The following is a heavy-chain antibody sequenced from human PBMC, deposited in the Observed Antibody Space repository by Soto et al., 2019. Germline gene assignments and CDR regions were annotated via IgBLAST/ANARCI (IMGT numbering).Heavy chain of an antibody. CDR2: IIPIFGTA. CDR3: ARDLASPENWFDP. Sequence: ASVKVSCKASGGTFSSYAISWVRQAPGQGLEWMGGIIPIFGTANYAQKFQGRVTITADESTSTAYMELSSLRSEDTAVYYCARDLASPENWFDPWGQGTLVTVSS. CDR1: GGTFSSYA. V-gene: IGHV1-69*13. D-gene: IGHD3-3*02. J-gene: IGHJ5*02.